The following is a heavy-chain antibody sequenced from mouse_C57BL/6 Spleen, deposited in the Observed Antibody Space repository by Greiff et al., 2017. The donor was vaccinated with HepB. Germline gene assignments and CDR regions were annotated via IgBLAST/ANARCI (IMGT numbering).Heavy chain of an antibody. CDR3: TIPMVTTGVDY. CDR2: IDPENGDT. D-gene: IGHD2-2*01. V-gene: IGHV14-4*01. Sequence: VQLKESGAELVRPGASVKLSCTASGFNIKDDYMHWVKQRPEQGLEWIGWIDPENGDTEYASKFQGKATITADTSSNTAYLQLSSLTSEDTAVYYCTIPMVTTGVDYWGQGTTLTVSS. CDR1: GFNIKDDY. J-gene: IGHJ2*01.